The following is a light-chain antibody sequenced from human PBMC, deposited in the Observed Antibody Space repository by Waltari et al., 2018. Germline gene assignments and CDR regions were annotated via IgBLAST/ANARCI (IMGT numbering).Light chain of an antibody. V-gene: IGKV1-39*01. CDR3: QQSYSSPPFT. J-gene: IGKJ3*01. CDR2: ATS. Sequence: DIQMTQSPSPLSASVGDRVTITCRANQTISSYFNWYQQQPGKAPRLLIYATSSLQSGVPSRFSGSRSGTDFTLTISSLHPEDFATYYCQQSYSSPPFTFGPGTKGDIK. CDR1: QTISSY.